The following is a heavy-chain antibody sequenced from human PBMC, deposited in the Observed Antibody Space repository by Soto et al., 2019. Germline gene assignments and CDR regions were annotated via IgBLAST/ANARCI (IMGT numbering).Heavy chain of an antibody. CDR1: GSTVTSYY. CDR3: ARDLGSGSSSWYYFDY. D-gene: IGHD6-13*01. Sequence: PWGSLRLSFKASGSTVTSYYMDWVRQAPGQGLEWMGIINPSGGSTSYAQKFQGRVTMTRDTSTSTVYMELSSLRSEDTAVYYCARDLGSGSSSWYYFDYWGQGTLLTVSS. V-gene: IGHV1-46*01. J-gene: IGHJ4*02. CDR2: INPSGGST.